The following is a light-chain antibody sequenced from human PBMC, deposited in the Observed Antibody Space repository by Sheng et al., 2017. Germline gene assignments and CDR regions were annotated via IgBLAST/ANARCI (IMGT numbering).Light chain of an antibody. Sequence: DIQMTQSPPSLSASVGDRVTIPCRASQGIRNSLAWYQQKPGKAPKLLLYSASKLESGVPSRFSGSGSGADYTLTISSLQPEDFATYYCQQTYSTPLTFGGGTKVEIK. CDR2: SAS. CDR1: QGIRNS. J-gene: IGKJ4*01. V-gene: IGKV1-NL1*01. CDR3: QQTYSTPLT.